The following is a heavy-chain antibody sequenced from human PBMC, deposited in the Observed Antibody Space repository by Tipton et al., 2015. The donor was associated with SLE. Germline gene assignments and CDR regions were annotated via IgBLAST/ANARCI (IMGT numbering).Heavy chain of an antibody. D-gene: IGHD2-2*01. CDR1: GGSIRSGSYY. CDR3: ARTIAAAKTSFDF. CDR2: IYYTGNT. J-gene: IGHJ4*02. Sequence: TLSLTCTVSGGSIRSGSYYWSWIRQLPGKGLEWIGYIYYTGNTYYNPSLESRVSISVDMSKNQFSLKVNSLTAADTAVYYCARTIAAAKTSFDFWGQGTLVTVSS. V-gene: IGHV4-31*03.